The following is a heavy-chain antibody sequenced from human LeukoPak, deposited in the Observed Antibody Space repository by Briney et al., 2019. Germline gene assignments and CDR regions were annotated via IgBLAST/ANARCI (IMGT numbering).Heavy chain of an antibody. CDR2: ISYDGSHK. V-gene: IGHV3-30*03. D-gene: IGHD5-24*01. J-gene: IGHJ4*02. CDR1: GFTFSSYG. CDR3: ATDVRWLQFAINTRQQFDF. Sequence: GGSLRLSCAASGFTFSSYGMHWARQAPGKGLEWVAAISYDGSHKYYADSVKGRFTISRDNSKNTLYLQMNSLRSEDTAVYYCATDVRWLQFAINTRQQFDFWGQGTLVTVSS.